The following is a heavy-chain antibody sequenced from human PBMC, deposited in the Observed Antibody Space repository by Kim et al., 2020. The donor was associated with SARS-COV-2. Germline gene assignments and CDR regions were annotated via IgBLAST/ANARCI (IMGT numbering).Heavy chain of an antibody. CDR2: IYYTGST. CDR1: GGSISSINW. Sequence: SETLSLTCAVSGGSISSINWWSWVRQPPGKGLEWIGEIYYTGSTNYNPSLKSRVTMSIDKSKNQFSLRLSSVTAADTAVYYCARYVGSSWDYWGQGALVT. J-gene: IGHJ4*02. CDR3: ARYVGSSWDY. D-gene: IGHD6-13*01. V-gene: IGHV4-4*02.